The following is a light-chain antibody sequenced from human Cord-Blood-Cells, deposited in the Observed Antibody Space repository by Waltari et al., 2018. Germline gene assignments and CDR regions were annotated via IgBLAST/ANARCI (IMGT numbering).Light chain of an antibody. CDR2: EGS. CDR3: CSYAGSYVV. Sequence: SALTQPASVSGSPGQSIPISCTGTSSDVGSYILVSWYQQHPGKAPKLMIYEGSKRPSGVSNRFSGSKSGNTASLTISGLQAEDEADYYCCSYAGSYVVFGGGTKLTVL. J-gene: IGLJ2*01. V-gene: IGLV2-23*01. CDR1: SSDVGSYIL.